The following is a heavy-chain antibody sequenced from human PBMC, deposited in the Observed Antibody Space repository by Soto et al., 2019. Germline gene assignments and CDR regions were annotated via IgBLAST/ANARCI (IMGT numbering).Heavy chain of an antibody. CDR1: GGSFSGYY. CDR2: INHSGST. J-gene: IGHJ6*03. CDR3: ARGRGTGSYYPYYYYYSMDV. V-gene: IGHV4-34*01. Sequence: SETLSLTCAVYGGSFSGYYWSWIRQPPGKGLEWIGEINHSGSTNYNPSLKSRVTISVDTFKNQFSLKLSSVTAADTAVYYCARGRGTGSYYPYYYYYSMDVWGKGTTVT. D-gene: IGHD3-10*01.